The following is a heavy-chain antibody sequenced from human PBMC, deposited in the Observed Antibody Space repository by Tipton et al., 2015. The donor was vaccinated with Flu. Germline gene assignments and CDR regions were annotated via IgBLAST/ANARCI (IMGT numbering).Heavy chain of an antibody. CDR2: IYHSGST. CDR3: ARDRRARTAAGGVD. D-gene: IGHD4-23*01. Sequence: TLSLTCAVSGGSISSSNWWSWVRQPPGKGLEWIGEIYHSGSTNCNPSLKSRVTISVDKSKNQFSLKLSSVTAADTAVYYCARDRRARTAAGGVDWGQGTLVTVSS. J-gene: IGHJ4*02. CDR1: GGSISSSNW. V-gene: IGHV4-4*02.